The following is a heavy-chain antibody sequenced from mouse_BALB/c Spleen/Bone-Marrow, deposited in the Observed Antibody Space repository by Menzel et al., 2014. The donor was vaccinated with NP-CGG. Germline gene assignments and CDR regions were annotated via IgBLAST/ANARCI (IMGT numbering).Heavy chain of an antibody. CDR1: GYSFTGYY. CDR3: ASYDGGFAY. CDR2: INPYNGAT. D-gene: IGHD2-12*01. J-gene: IGHJ3*01. Sequence: EVQLQESGPELVKPGASVKISCKASGYSFTGYYMHWVKQSHVKSLEWIGRINPYNGATSYNQNFKDKASLTVDKSSSTAYMELHSLTSEDSAVYYCASYDGGFAYRGQGTLVTVSA. V-gene: IGHV1-31*01.